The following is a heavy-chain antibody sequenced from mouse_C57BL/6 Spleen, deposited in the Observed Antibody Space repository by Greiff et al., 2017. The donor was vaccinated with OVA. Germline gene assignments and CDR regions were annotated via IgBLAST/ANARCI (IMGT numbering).Heavy chain of an antibody. Sequence: QVQLQQPGAELVRPGSSVKLSCKASGYTYTSYWMDWVKQRPGQGLEWIGNIYPSDSETHYNQKFKDKATLTVDKSSSTAYMQLSSLTSEDSAVYYCARFLTTVVATGAMDYWGQGTSVTVSS. CDR3: ARFLTTVVATGAMDY. J-gene: IGHJ4*01. CDR2: IYPSDSET. D-gene: IGHD1-1*01. V-gene: IGHV1-61*01. CDR1: GYTYTSYW.